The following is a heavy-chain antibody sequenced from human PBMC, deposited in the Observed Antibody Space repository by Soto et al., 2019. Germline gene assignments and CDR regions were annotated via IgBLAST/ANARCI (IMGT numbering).Heavy chain of an antibody. J-gene: IGHJ4*02. CDR1: GGSIGSTNYY. CDR3: ARHSGSYYGTG. Sequence: QLQLQESGPGLVKPSETLSLTCTVSGGSIGSTNYYWGWVRQPPGKGLEWIGSIYYSGSTSYNPSLKSRVTISVDPSKNQFSLKLSSVTATETAVFYCARHSGSYYGTGWGQGILVTVSS. D-gene: IGHD1-26*01. V-gene: IGHV4-39*01. CDR2: IYYSGST.